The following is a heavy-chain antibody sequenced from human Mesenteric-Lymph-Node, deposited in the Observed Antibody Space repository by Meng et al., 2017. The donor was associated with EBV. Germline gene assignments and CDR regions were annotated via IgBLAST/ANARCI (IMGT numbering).Heavy chain of an antibody. J-gene: IGHJ4*02. D-gene: IGHD2-15*01. CDR2: ISHDGKVQ. CDR3: ARDYSPSD. CDR1: GFTFSGYP. V-gene: IGHV3-30*04. Sequence: QVHLGECGGGVVQPGRSLRLSCAASGFTFSGYPMHWVRQAPGKGLDWVALISHDGKVQYYADSVKGRFTISRDNSKNTLYLQLNSLRDEDTAVYHCARDYSPSDWGQGTLVTGSS.